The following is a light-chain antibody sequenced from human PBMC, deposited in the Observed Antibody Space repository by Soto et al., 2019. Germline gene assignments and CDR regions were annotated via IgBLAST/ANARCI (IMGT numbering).Light chain of an antibody. CDR2: DAS. CDR3: HSRA. V-gene: IGKV1-5*01. J-gene: IGKJ5*01. CDR1: QTISRW. Sequence: DIQLTQTPPTPSRHVGGEVTITCRASQTISRWLAWYQQKPGRAPKLLIYDASTLESGVPSRFSGSGSETEFTLTISRLQPDDFATYFCHSRAFGQGTRVEIK.